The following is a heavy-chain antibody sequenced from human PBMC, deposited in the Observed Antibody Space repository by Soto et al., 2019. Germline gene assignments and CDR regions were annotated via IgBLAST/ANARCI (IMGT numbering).Heavy chain of an antibody. D-gene: IGHD1-26*01. CDR1: GGSFSPHY. Sequence: SETLSLTCAVSGGSFSPHYWCWVRQPPGKGLEWVGYIYYGGTTSYNPSLQSRVTISLETSKSQFSLRLTSVTAADTAVYYCARESGRDYYYYYAMDVWGQGTTVT. CDR3: ARESGRDYYYYYAMDV. CDR2: IYYGGTT. J-gene: IGHJ6*02. V-gene: IGHV4-59*08.